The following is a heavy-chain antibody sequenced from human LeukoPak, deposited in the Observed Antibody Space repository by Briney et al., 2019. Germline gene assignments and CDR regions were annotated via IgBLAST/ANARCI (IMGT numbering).Heavy chain of an antibody. D-gene: IGHD3-22*01. V-gene: IGHV4-30-2*01. Sequence: TLSLTCAVSGGSISSGGYSWSWIRQPPGKGLEWIGYIYHSGSTYYNPSLKSRVTISVDRSKNQFSLKLSSVTAADTAVYYCARVERVYDSSGYYSFGTAFDIWGQGTMVTVSS. CDR3: ARVERVYDSSGYYSFGTAFDI. J-gene: IGHJ3*02. CDR1: GGSISSGGYS. CDR2: IYHSGST.